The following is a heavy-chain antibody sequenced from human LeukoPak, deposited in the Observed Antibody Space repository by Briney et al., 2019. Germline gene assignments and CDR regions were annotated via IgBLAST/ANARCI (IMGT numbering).Heavy chain of an antibody. J-gene: IGHJ4*02. Sequence: GGSLRLSCAASGFTFSSYAMSWVRQAPGKGLEWVAAISGSGGSTYYADSVKGRFTISRDNSKNTLYLQMKSLRAEDTAVYYCATSRQWLVRYFDYWGQGTLATVSS. CDR3: ATSRQWLVRYFDY. CDR1: GFTFSSYA. D-gene: IGHD6-19*01. CDR2: ISGSGGST. V-gene: IGHV3-23*01.